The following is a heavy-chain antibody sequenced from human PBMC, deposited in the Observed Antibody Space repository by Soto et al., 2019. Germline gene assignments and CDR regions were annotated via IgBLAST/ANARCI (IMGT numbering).Heavy chain of an antibody. V-gene: IGHV3-23*01. CDR3: AKDLPAYFDWSYFDY. CDR1: GFTFSSYA. J-gene: IGHJ4*02. D-gene: IGHD3-9*01. CDR2: ISGSGGST. Sequence: GGSLRLSCAASGFTFSSYAMSWVRQAPGKGLKWVSAISGSGGSTYYADSVKGRFTISRDNSKNTLYLQMNSLRAEDTAVYYCAKDLPAYFDWSYFDYWGQGTLVTAPQ.